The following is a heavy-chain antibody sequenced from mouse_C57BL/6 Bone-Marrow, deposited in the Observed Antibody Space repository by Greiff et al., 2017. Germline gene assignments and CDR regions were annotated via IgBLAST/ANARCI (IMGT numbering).Heavy chain of an antibody. Sequence: VQLQQSGAELVRPGASVKLSCTASGFNIKDYYMHWVKQRPEQGLEWIGRIDPEDGDTEYAPKFQGKATMTADTSSNTAYMQLSSLTSEDSAVYYCARSKLRRAMDYWGQGTSVTVSS. J-gene: IGHJ4*01. CDR3: ARSKLRRAMDY. V-gene: IGHV14-1*01. CDR2: IDPEDGDT. D-gene: IGHD1-2*01. CDR1: GFNIKDYY.